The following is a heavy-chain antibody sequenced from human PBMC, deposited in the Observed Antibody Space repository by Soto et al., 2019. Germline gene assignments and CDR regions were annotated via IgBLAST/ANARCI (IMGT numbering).Heavy chain of an antibody. CDR2: ISAYNGNT. D-gene: IGHD2-2*01. J-gene: IGHJ6*03. CDR3: ARLVGSCSSTCYYYYMDV. V-gene: IGHV1-18*01. Sequence: QVQLVQSGAEVKKPGASVKVSCKASGYSFSNYGISWVREAPGQGLEWMGWISAYNGNTNYPQKLQGRVTMTTDSSTSTAYMELRSLRSYDTAVYYCARLVGSCSSTCYYYYMDVSGTGTTVLLSS. CDR1: GYSFSNYG.